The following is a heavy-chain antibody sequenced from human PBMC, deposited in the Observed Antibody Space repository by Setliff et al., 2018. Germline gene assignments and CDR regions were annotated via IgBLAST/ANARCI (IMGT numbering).Heavy chain of an antibody. CDR1: GYIFTNYW. D-gene: IGHD2-2*01. CDR3: TRHEDRNKCTSSSCYRENDAFDV. J-gene: IGHJ3*01. Sequence: PGESLKLSCKASGYIFTNYWIGWVRQMPGKGLEWMGVIYPGDSDTRYSPSSQGQVTISADKSINTAYLQWSSLKASDTAIYYCTRHEDRNKCTSSSCYRENDAFDVWGQGAMVTVSS. V-gene: IGHV5-51*01. CDR2: IYPGDSDT.